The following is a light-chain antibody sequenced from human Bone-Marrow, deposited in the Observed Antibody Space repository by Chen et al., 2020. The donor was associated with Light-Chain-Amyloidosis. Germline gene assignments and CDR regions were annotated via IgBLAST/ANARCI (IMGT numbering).Light chain of an antibody. Sequence: MMMTQYPVTLSVSPGDRATLSCRASQSISGSLAWYQQKPGQAPRLLIYAASTRATGVPARFSGSGSGTEFTLTISSLQSEDFAVYYCQQYNNWPRTFGQGTKVEIK. CDR3: QQYNNWPRT. CDR2: AAS. V-gene: IGKV3-15*01. CDR1: QSISGS. J-gene: IGKJ1*01.